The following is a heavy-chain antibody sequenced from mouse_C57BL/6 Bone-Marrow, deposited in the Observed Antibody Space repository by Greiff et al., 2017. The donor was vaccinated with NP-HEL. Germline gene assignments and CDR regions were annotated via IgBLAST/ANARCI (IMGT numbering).Heavy chain of an antibody. J-gene: IGHJ2*01. CDR1: GFNIKNTY. CDR2: IGPANGNT. V-gene: IGHV14-3*01. D-gene: IGHD1-1*01. CDR3: AGSITTVVARDYFDY. Sequence: EVQLQQSVAELVRPGASVKLSCTASGFNIKNTYMHWVKQRPEQGLEWIGRIGPANGNTKYAPKFQGKATITADTSSNTAYLQLSSLTSEDTAIYYCAGSITTVVARDYFDYWGQGTTLTVSS.